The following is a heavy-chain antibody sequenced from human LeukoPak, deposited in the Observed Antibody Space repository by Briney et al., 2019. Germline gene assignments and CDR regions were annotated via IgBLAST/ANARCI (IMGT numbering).Heavy chain of an antibody. CDR2: IYYSGST. V-gene: IGHV4-39*07. J-gene: IGHJ4*02. CDR3: ASVLSIAARPYFSY. D-gene: IGHD6-6*01. Sequence: PSETLSLPCTVSGGSISSSSYYWGWIRQPPGKGLEWIGRIYYSGSTCYNPSLKSRVTISVDTSKNLFSLKLSSVTAADTAVYYCASVLSIAARPYFSYWGQGTLVTVSS. CDR1: GGSISSSSYY.